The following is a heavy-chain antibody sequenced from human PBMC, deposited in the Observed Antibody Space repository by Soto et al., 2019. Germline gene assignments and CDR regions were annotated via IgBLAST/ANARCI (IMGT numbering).Heavy chain of an antibody. CDR3: ANLAPIYDYVWGSYRSWDDY. J-gene: IGHJ4*02. V-gene: IGHV3-23*01. D-gene: IGHD3-16*02. CDR2: ISGSGGST. Sequence: GGSLRLSCAASGFTFSSYAMSWVRQAPGKGLEWVSAISGSGGSTYYADSVKGRFTISRDNSKNTLYLQMNSLRAEDTAVYYCANLAPIYDYVWGSYRSWDDYWGQGTLVTVSS. CDR1: GFTFSSYA.